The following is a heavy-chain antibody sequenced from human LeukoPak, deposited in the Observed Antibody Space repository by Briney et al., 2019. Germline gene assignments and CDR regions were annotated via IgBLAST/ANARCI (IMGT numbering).Heavy chain of an antibody. CDR3: AREGKGIMVVAATEPAFDI. D-gene: IGHD2-15*01. J-gene: IGHJ3*02. V-gene: IGHV1-8*03. Sequence: ASVKVSCKASGYTFTSYDINWVRQATGQGLEWMGWMNPNSGNTGYAQKFQGRVTITRNTSISTAYMELSSLRSEDTAVYYCAREGKGIMVVAATEPAFDIWGQGTMVTVSS. CDR1: GYTFTSYD. CDR2: MNPNSGNT.